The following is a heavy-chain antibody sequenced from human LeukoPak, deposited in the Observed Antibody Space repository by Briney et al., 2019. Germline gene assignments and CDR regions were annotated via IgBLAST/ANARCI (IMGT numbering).Heavy chain of an antibody. CDR3: ARVISIGQPPYFYYMDV. CDR1: GDTLSTHG. D-gene: IGHD6-6*01. J-gene: IGHJ6*03. V-gene: IGHV1-69*13. CDR2: IIPIFATV. Sequence: SVKVSCKASGDTLSTHGFSWVRQAPGQGLEWMGGIIPIFATVTYAQNFQGRVTITADEPTRTAYMDLSSLRSDDTAFYYCARVISIGQPPYFYYMDVWGKGTAVIVSS.